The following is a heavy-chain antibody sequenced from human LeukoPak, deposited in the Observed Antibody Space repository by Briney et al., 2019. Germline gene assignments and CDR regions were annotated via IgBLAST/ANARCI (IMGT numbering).Heavy chain of an antibody. Sequence: SSETLSLTCTVSGGSISSSSYYWGWIRQPPGKGLEWIGSIYYSGSTYYNPSLKSRVTISVDTSKNQFSLKLSSVTAADTAVYYCANTIQAEAQTIFDYWGQGTLVTVSS. CDR1: GGSISSSSYY. D-gene: IGHD6-19*01. J-gene: IGHJ4*02. V-gene: IGHV4-39*01. CDR3: ANTIQAEAQTIFDY. CDR2: IYYSGST.